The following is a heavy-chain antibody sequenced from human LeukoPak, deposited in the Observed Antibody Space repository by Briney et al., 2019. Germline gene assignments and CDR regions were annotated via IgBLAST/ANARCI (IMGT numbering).Heavy chain of an antibody. D-gene: IGHD2-2*01. CDR1: GYTFTGYY. CDR3: AREVLHPAAMALDY. CDR2: INPNSGGT. Sequence: ASVKVSCKASGYTFTGYYMHWVRQAPGQGLEWMGWINPNSGGTNYAQKFQGRVTMSRDTSISTAYMELSRLRSDDTAVYYCAREVLHPAAMALDYWGQGTLVTVSS. J-gene: IGHJ4*02. V-gene: IGHV1-2*02.